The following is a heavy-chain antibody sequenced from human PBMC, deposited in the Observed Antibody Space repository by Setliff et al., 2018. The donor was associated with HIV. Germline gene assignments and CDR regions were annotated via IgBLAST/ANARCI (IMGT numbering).Heavy chain of an antibody. V-gene: IGHV4-59*01. CDR3: ARVGYSRTSYAMDV. CDR1: GASIRNYY. CDR2: IYNSGIT. Sequence: SETLSLTCTVSGASIRNYYWSWVRQPPGKGLEWIGYIYNSGITNYNPSLESRVTISVDTSKNQFSLILSSVTAADTAVYYCARVGYSRTSYAMDVWGQGTAVTVSS. J-gene: IGHJ6*02. D-gene: IGHD5-12*01.